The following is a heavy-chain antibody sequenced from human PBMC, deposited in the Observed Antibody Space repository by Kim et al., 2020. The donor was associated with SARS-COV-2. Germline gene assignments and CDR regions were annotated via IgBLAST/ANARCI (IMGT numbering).Heavy chain of an antibody. CDR3: ARARTTITMIVVVINAFDI. CDR2: IYYSGST. Sequence: SETLSLTCTVSGCSISSGDYYWSWIRQPPGKGLEWIGYIYYSGSTYYNPSLNSRVTISVDTSKNQFSLKLSSVTAADTAVYYCARARTTITMIVVVINAFDIWGQGTMVTVSS. V-gene: IGHV4-30-4*01. CDR1: GCSISSGDYY. J-gene: IGHJ3*02. D-gene: IGHD3-22*01.